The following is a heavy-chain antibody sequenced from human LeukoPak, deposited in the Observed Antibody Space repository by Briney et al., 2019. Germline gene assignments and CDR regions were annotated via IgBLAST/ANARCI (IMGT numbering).Heavy chain of an antibody. CDR3: ARDPPGDYGVQAARGRGDY. D-gene: IGHD4-17*01. Sequence: ASVKVSCKASGYTFTDYYLHWVQQAPGQGLEWMGWINPNSGGTNYAQKFQGRVTMTRDTSITTAYMEVNRLRSDDTAVYYCARDPPGDYGVQAARGRGDYWGQGTLVTVSS. CDR2: INPNSGGT. CDR1: GYTFTDYY. J-gene: IGHJ4*02. V-gene: IGHV1-2*02.